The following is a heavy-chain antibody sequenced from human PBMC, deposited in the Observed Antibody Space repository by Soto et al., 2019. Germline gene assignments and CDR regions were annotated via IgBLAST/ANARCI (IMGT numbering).Heavy chain of an antibody. CDR3: VRGPSRGSSLFGPLDY. Sequence: HPGGSLRLSCSASGFIFSTFGMFWVRQAPGQGLEYVSAIFYSGSRSYYADPVRGRFTVSRDNSKNMFYLQMSSLRVEDTALYFCVRGPSRGSSLFGPLDYWGQGTQVTVSS. V-gene: IGHV3-64D*06. J-gene: IGHJ4*02. CDR1: GFIFSTFG. CDR2: IFYSGSRS. D-gene: IGHD3-3*01.